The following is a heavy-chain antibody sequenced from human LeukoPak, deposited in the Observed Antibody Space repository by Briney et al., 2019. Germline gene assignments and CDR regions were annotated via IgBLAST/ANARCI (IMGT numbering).Heavy chain of an antibody. Sequence: ASVTISCKTSGYSFTTHGINWVRQAPGQGLEWMGWIDTYTGLPSYVQGFTGRFVYSRDNSVNTAYLQILSLEAEDTAVYYCARGARDGALDFWGQETLVTVSS. CDR3: ARGARDGALDF. D-gene: IGHD3-10*01. V-gene: IGHV7-4-1*01. CDR1: GYSFTTHG. J-gene: IGHJ4*02. CDR2: IDTYTGLP.